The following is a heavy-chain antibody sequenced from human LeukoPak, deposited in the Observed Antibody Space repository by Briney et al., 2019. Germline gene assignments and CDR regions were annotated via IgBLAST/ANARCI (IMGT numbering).Heavy chain of an antibody. Sequence: PSETLSLTCTVSGGSISSYYWSWIRQPPGKGLEWIGNIHDSGSTNYNPSLKSRATISVDTSKKQFSLKLRSVIAADTAVYYCARATYSSSSYWFDPWGQGTLVTVSA. V-gene: IGHV4-59*01. CDR3: ARATYSSSSYWFDP. CDR2: IHDSGST. D-gene: IGHD6-6*01. CDR1: GGSISSYY. J-gene: IGHJ5*02.